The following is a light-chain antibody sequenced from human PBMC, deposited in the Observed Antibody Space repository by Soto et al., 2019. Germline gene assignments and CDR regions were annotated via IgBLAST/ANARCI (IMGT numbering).Light chain of an antibody. CDR2: DVS. CDR1: SSDVGGYNY. J-gene: IGLJ1*01. V-gene: IGLV2-14*01. Sequence: QSALTQPASVSGSPGQSITISCTGTSSDVGGYNYVSWYQQHPGKAPKLMIYDVSNRPPGVSNRFSGSKSGNTASLTISGLKAGEGADYYCSSYKSSSSIIVFGTGTKVTLL. CDR3: SSYKSSSSIIV.